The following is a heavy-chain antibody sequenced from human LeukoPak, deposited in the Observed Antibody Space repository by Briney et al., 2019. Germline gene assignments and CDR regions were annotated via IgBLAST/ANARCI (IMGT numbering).Heavy chain of an antibody. CDR3: AKDSLSADSSGFLY. Sequence: SVKVSCKASGGTFSSYAISWVRQAPGQGLEWMGRIIPILGIANYAQKFQGRVTITADKSTSTAYMELSSLRAEDTAVYYCAKDSLSADSSGFLYWGQGTLVTVSS. D-gene: IGHD3-22*01. V-gene: IGHV1-69*04. CDR1: GGTFSSYA. CDR2: IIPILGIA. J-gene: IGHJ4*02.